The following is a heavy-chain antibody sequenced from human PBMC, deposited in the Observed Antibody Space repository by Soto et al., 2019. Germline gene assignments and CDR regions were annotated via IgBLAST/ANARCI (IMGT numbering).Heavy chain of an antibody. CDR2: IYYSGST. V-gene: IGHV4-30-4*01. CDR1: GGSINSGDYY. D-gene: IGHD5-18*01. Sequence: SETLSLTCTVSGGSINSGDYYWNWIRQPPGKGLEWIGYIYYSGSTYYSLSLKSRVTISVDTSKNQFSPNLSFVTAADTAVYYRATMGTPATGLYYFDYWGQGTLVTVSS. CDR3: ATMGTPATGLYYFDY. J-gene: IGHJ4*02.